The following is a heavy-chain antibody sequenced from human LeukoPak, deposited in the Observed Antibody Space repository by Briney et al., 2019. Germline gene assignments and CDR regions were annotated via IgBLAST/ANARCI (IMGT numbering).Heavy chain of an antibody. CDR3: ARDIAVAGVPHFDY. CDR1: GYTFTGYY. V-gene: IGHV1-2*06. D-gene: IGHD6-19*01. CDR2: INPNSGGT. Sequence: GASVKVSCKASGYTFTGYYMHWVRQAPGQGLEWMGRINPNSGGTNYAQKFQGRVTMTRDTSISTAYMELSRLRSDDTAVYYCARDIAVAGVPHFDYWGQGTLVTVSS. J-gene: IGHJ4*02.